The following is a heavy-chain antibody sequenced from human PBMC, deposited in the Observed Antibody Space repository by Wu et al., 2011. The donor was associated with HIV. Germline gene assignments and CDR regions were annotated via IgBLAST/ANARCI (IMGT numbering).Heavy chain of an antibody. CDR3: ARDSGITSYYDRRRYWYFDL. J-gene: IGHJ2*01. CDR2: IKQDGSEK. V-gene: IGHV3-7*01. D-gene: IGHD3-22*01. Sequence: WVRPGVQGRGVEWVANIKQDGSEKYYVDSVKGRFTISRDNAKNSLYLQMNSLRAEDTAVYYCARDSGITSYYDRRRYWYFDLWGRGALVTVSS.